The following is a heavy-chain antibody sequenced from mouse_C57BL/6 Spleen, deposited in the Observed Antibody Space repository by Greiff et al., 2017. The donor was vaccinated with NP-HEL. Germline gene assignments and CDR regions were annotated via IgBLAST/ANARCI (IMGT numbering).Heavy chain of an antibody. V-gene: IGHV5-17*01. CDR3: ARDYGDY. CDR2: ISSGSSTI. D-gene: IGHD2-4*01. Sequence: EVQRVESGGGLVKPGGSLKLSCAASGFTFSDYGMHWVRQAPEKGLEWVAYISSGSSTIYYADTLKGRFTISRDNAKNTLFLQMTSLRSEDTAMYYCARDYGDYWGQGTLVTVSA. J-gene: IGHJ3*01. CDR1: GFTFSDYG.